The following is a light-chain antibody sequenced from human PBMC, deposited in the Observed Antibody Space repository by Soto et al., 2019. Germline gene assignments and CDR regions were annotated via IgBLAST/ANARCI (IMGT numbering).Light chain of an antibody. CDR2: HAS. Sequence: DIQMTQSSSTLPASVGDRFTMXSRASQSISTWLAWYQQKPGTAXKVLIYHASNLQSGVPSRFSGSGSGTEFTLTISSLQPDDFATYYCQQYNSYSFGQGTKVDIK. CDR3: QQYNSYS. CDR1: QSISTW. V-gene: IGKV1-5*01. J-gene: IGKJ1*01.